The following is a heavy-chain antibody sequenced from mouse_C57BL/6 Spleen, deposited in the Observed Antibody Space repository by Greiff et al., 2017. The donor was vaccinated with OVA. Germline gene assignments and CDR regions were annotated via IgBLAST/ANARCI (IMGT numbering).Heavy chain of an antibody. CDR1: GYTFTSYW. V-gene: IGHV1-52*01. CDR2: IDPSDSET. D-gene: IGHD2-1*01. CDR3: ARGVVYYGNSGDFDV. J-gene: IGHJ1*03. Sequence: QVQLQQPGAVLVRPGSSVKMSCKASGYTFTSYWMHWVKQRPIQGLEWIGDIDPSDSETSYNQKFKGKAKLTVVKSSSTADMQLSSLTAQDSAVYDCARGVVYYGNSGDFDVWGTGTTVTVSS.